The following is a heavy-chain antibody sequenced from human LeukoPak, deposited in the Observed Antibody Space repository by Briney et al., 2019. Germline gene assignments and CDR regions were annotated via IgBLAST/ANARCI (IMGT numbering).Heavy chain of an antibody. CDR2: ISTTTYT. Sequence: GGSLRLSCAASGFSFSDSYMSWIRQAPGEGLEWVSYISTTTYTIYADSVKGRFTISRDNAKNSVYLQMNSLTAADTAVYYCARRFRYNGAWTYGMDVWGQGTAVTVSS. V-gene: IGHV3-11*03. D-gene: IGHD5-12*01. CDR3: ARRFRYNGAWTYGMDV. CDR1: GFSFSDSY. J-gene: IGHJ6*02.